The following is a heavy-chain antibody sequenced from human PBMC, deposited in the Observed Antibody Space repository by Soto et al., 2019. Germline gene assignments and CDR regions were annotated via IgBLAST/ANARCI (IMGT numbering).Heavy chain of an antibody. D-gene: IGHD6-13*01. CDR1: GGSISSSSYY. CDR2: IYYSGST. J-gene: IGHJ4*02. Sequence: QLQLQESGPGLVKPSETLSLTCTVSGGSISSSSYYWGWIRQPPGKGLEWIGSIYYSGSTYYNPSLKSRVTISVDTSKNQFSLKLSSVTAADTAVYYCAADTVMIAAAGSAFDYWGQGTLVTVSS. CDR3: AADTVMIAAAGSAFDY. V-gene: IGHV4-39*01.